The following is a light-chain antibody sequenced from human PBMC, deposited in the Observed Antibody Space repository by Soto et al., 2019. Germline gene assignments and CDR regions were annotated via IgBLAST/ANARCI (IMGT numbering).Light chain of an antibody. J-gene: IGKJ5*01. V-gene: IGKV1-5*03. CDR3: QHYNSYPIT. CDR1: QSISTW. CDR2: KAS. Sequence: DIQMTQSPSTLSASVGDRVTITCRASQSISTWLAWYQQKPGKAPKLLIYKASSLESGVPSRFSGGGSGTEFTLSIRRLQPDDFATYYCQHYNSYPITFGQGTRLDIK.